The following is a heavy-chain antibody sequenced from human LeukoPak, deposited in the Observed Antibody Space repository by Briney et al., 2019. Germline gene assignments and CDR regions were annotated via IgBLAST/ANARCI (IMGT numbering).Heavy chain of an antibody. CDR2: IYYSGST. J-gene: IGHJ2*01. V-gene: IGHV4-59*01. Sequence: SETLSLTCTVSGGSISSYYWSWIRQPPGKGLEWIGYIYYSGSTNYNPSLKSRVTISVDTSKNQFSLKLSSVTAADTAVYYCASQEPGIAAAGCWYFDLWGRGTLVTVSS. D-gene: IGHD6-13*01. CDR1: GGSISSYY. CDR3: ASQEPGIAAAGCWYFDL.